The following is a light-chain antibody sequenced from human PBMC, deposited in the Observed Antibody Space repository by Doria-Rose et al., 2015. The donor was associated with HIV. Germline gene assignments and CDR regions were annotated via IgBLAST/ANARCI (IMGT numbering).Light chain of an antibody. CDR3: CSYGNNSTWV. Sequence: LTQPASMSGSPGQSITISCTGSSSDVENYNLVSWLQQHPGKAPKLIIFEVNKRPSGVSDRFSGSKSGKTASLTISVLQAEDEADYHCCSYGNNSTWVFGGGTKLTVL. CDR1: SSDVENYNL. J-gene: IGLJ3*02. V-gene: IGLV2-23*02. CDR2: EVN.